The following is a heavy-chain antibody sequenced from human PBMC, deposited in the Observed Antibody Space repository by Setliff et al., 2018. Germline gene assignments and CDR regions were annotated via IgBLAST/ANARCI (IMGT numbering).Heavy chain of an antibody. CDR2: INHSGST. D-gene: IGHD2-21*01. J-gene: IGHJ3*02. CDR3: ARVPLMIAIRHAFDI. Sequence: SETLSLTCAVYGGSFSGYYWSWIRQPPGKGLEWIGEINHSGSTNYNPSLKSRVTISVDMSKNQFSLKLSSVTAADTAVYYCARVPLMIAIRHAFDIWGQGTMVTVSS. CDR1: GGSFSGYY. V-gene: IGHV4-34*01.